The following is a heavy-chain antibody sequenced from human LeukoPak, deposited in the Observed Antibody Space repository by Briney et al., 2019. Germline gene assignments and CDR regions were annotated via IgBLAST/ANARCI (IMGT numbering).Heavy chain of an antibody. CDR2: ISGSGGST. V-gene: IGHV3-23*01. D-gene: IGHD3-3*01. J-gene: IGHJ6*02. Sequence: SGGSLRLSCAASGFTFSSYAMSWLRRAPGKGLEWFSAISGSGGSTYYADSVKGRFTISRDNSKNTLYLQMNSLRAEDAAVYYCAKMLPRRFYYYYGMDVWGQGTTVTVSS. CDR3: AKMLPRRFYYYYGMDV. CDR1: GFTFSSYA.